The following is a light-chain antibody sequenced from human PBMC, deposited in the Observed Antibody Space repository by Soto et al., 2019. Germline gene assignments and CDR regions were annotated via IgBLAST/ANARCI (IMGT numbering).Light chain of an antibody. J-gene: IGKJ4*01. V-gene: IGKV2-28*01. CDR1: QSPLHSNGNTY. Sequence: DIVMTQSPLSLAVTLGEPASISCRSSQSPLHSNGNTYLDWYLQKPGQSPQLLIYSVSFRASGVPDRFSGSGSDTDFTTKISRVEAEDVGVYYCMNAVPTLTFGGGTSVEIK. CDR2: SVS. CDR3: MNAVPTLT.